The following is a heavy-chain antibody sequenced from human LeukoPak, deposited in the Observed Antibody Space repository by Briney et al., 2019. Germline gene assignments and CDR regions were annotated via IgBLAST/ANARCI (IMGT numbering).Heavy chain of an antibody. CDR2: INPSGGST. D-gene: IGHD6-13*01. Sequence: ASVKVSCKASGYTFTSYYMHWVRQAPGQGLEWMGIINPSGGSTSYAQKFQGRVTMTRDTSTSTVYMELSSPRSEDTAVYYCARAAAGTGWFDPWGQGTLVTVSS. CDR3: ARAAAGTGWFDP. CDR1: GYTFTSYY. J-gene: IGHJ5*02. V-gene: IGHV1-46*01.